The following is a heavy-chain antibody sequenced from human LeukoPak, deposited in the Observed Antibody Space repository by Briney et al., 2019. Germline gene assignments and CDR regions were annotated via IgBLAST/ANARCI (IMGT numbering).Heavy chain of an antibody. CDR1: GFTFSSYS. Sequence: GGSLRLSCAASGFTFSSYSMNWVRQAPGKGLEWVSYISSSSSTIYYADSVKGRFTISRDNAKNSLYLQMNSLRAEDTAVYYCARALSVEMATIFDYWGQGTLVTVSS. CDR3: ARALSVEMATIFDY. J-gene: IGHJ4*02. V-gene: IGHV3-48*04. CDR2: ISSSSSTI. D-gene: IGHD5-24*01.